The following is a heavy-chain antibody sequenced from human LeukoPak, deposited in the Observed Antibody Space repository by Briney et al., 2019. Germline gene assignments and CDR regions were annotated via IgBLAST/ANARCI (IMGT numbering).Heavy chain of an antibody. V-gene: IGHV1-2*02. CDR1: GYTFTGYY. J-gene: IGHJ3*02. CDR3: ARGSERGYGSGSYYPPNDAFDI. D-gene: IGHD3-10*01. CDR2: INPNSGGT. Sequence: ASVKVSCKASGYTFTGYYMHWVRQAPGQGLEWMGWINPNSGGTNYAQKFQGRVTMTRDTSISTAYMELSRLRSDDTAVYYCARGSERGYGSGSYYPPNDAFDIWGQGTMVTVSS.